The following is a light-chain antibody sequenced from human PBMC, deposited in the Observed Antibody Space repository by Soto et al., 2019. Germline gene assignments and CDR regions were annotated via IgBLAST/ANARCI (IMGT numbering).Light chain of an antibody. CDR3: QQFSSYPLT. V-gene: IGKV3-20*01. Sequence: EIVLTQSPGTLSLSPWERATLSCSASQSVSSSYLAWYQQKPGQAPRLLIYGASSRATGIPDRFSGSGSGTDFTLTISRLEPEDFAVYYCQQFSSYPLTFGGGTKVDIK. J-gene: IGKJ4*01. CDR2: GAS. CDR1: QSVSSSY.